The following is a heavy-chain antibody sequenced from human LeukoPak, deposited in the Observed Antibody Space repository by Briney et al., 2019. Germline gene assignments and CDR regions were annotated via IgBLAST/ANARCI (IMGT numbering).Heavy chain of an antibody. J-gene: IGHJ4*02. CDR3: AKIGAYCGGDCSIGGFDY. D-gene: IGHD2-21*02. CDR2: ISGSGGST. Sequence: GGSLRLSCAASGFTFSSYAMSWVRQAPGKGLEWVSAISGSGGSTYYADSVKGRFTISRDNSKNTLYLQMNSLRAEDTVVYYCAKIGAYCGGDCSIGGFDYWGQGTLVTVSS. V-gene: IGHV3-23*01. CDR1: GFTFSSYA.